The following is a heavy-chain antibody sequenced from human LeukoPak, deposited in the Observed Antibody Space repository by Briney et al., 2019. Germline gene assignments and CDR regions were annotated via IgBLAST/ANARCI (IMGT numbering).Heavy chain of an antibody. D-gene: IGHD3-10*01. V-gene: IGHV3-30*04. CDR1: GFTFSSYA. CDR2: ISYDGSNK. CDR3: ASGVYDY. Sequence: PGGSLRLSCAASGFTFSSYAMHWVRQAPGKGLEWVAVISYDGSNKYYADSVKGRFTISRDNSKNTLYLQMNSLRAEDTAVYYRASGVYDYWGQGTLVTVSS. J-gene: IGHJ4*02.